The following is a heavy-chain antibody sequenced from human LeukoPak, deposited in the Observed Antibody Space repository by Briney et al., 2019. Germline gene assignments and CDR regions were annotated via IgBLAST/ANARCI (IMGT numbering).Heavy chain of an antibody. J-gene: IGHJ4*02. D-gene: IGHD5-18*01. Sequence: GGSLRLSCAASGFTFSSYAMGWVRQAPGKGLEWVSAITASGGNTYYADSVKGRFTISRDNSKNTLYLQVNSLRAEDTAVYYCAKGNGYSYGRYYFDYWGPGTLVTVSS. V-gene: IGHV3-23*01. CDR3: AKGNGYSYGRYYFDY. CDR1: GFTFSSYA. CDR2: ITASGGNT.